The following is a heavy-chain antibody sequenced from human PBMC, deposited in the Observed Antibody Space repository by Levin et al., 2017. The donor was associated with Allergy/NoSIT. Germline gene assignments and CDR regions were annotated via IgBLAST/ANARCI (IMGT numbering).Heavy chain of an antibody. D-gene: IGHD3-10*01. CDR1: GFTFSSYA. J-gene: IGHJ4*02. Sequence: LSLPCAASGFTFSSYAMHWVRQAPGKGLEWVAVISYDGSNKYYADSVKGRFTISRDNSKNTLYLQMNSLRAEDTAVYYCAREKGLKGVLYFDYWGQGTLVTVSS. CDR2: ISYDGSNK. CDR3: AREKGLKGVLYFDY. V-gene: IGHV3-30-3*01.